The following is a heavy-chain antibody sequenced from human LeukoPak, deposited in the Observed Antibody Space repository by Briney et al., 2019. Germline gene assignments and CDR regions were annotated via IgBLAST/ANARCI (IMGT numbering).Heavy chain of an antibody. V-gene: IGHV4-4*02. CDR2: IYHSGST. CDR3: ARGLYSSSWYGLDY. Sequence: SGTLSLTCAVSGGSISSSNWWSWVRQPPGKGLEWIGGIYHSGSTNYNPSLKSRVTISVDKSKNQFSLKLSSVTAADTAVYYCARGLYSSSWYGLDYWGQGTLVTVSS. D-gene: IGHD6-13*01. J-gene: IGHJ4*02. CDR1: GGSISSSNW.